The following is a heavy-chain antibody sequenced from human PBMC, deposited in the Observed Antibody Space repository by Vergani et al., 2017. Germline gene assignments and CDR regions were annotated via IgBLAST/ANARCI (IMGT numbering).Heavy chain of an antibody. CDR1: GASIRSSNYY. Sequence: QLQLQESGPGLVKPSATLSLTCSVPGASIRSSNYYWGWIRQPPGKGLGWIASIFYSWSTYYNPSLKSRVTISVAPSKNQFSLKLISVTAADTAVYFCARHSTVEWLVKLGWIDPWGQGILVTVSS. J-gene: IGHJ5*02. V-gene: IGHV4-39*01. CDR2: IFYSWST. D-gene: IGHD6-19*01. CDR3: ARHSTVEWLVKLGWIDP.